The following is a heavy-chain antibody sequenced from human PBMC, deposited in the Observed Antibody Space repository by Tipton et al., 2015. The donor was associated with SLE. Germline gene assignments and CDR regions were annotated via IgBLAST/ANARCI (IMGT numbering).Heavy chain of an antibody. V-gene: IGHV4-59*01. D-gene: IGHD3-10*01. CDR2: IYYSGST. CDR3: ARDPGNGQDSWYFDL. J-gene: IGHJ2*01. Sequence: TLSLTCTVSGGSISSYYWSWIRQPPGKGLEWIGYIYYSGSTNYNPSLKSRVTISVDTSKNQFSLKLSSVTAADTAVYYCARDPGNGQDSWYFDLGGRGTLVPLAS. CDR1: GGSISSYY.